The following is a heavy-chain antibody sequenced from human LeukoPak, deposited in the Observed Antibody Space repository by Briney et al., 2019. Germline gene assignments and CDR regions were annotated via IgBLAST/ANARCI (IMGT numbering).Heavy chain of an antibody. J-gene: IGHJ4*02. V-gene: IGHV4-59*01. Sequence: SETLSLTCTGSCGSISSYYWSWIRQPPGKGLEWIGYIYYSASTNYNPSFKSRVTISVDTCKNQFSLKLRSVTAADTAVYYCARHYDFWAFDYWGQGTLVTVSS. CDR2: IYYSAST. D-gene: IGHD3-3*01. CDR1: CGSISSYY. CDR3: ARHYDFWAFDY.